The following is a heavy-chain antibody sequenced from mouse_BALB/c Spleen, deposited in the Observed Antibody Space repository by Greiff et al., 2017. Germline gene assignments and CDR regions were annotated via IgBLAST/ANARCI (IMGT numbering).Heavy chain of an antibody. J-gene: IGHJ3*01. V-gene: IGHV5-12-1*01. CDR2: ISSGGGST. CDR3: ARHGGDFAY. Sequence: EVQVVESGGGLVKPGGSLKLSCAASGFAFSSYDMSWVRQTPEKRLEWVAYISSGGGSTYYPDTVKGRFTNSRDHAKNTLDRQMSSLKSEDTAMYYCARHGGDFAYWGQGTLVTVSA. CDR1: GFAFSSYD.